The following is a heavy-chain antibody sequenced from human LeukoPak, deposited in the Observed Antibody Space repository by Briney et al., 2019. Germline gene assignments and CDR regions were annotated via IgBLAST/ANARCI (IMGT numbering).Heavy chain of an antibody. CDR3: ARDGGYESYYGYWYFDL. Sequence: GGSLRLSCAASGFTFSSYWMTWVRQAPGKGLEWVANINQDGSEKYFVDSVKGRFSISRDNAKNSLYLQMNSLRGKDTALYFCARDGGYESYYGYWYFDLWGRGTLVTVSS. CDR1: GFTFSSYW. CDR2: INQDGSEK. J-gene: IGHJ2*01. V-gene: IGHV3-7*01. D-gene: IGHD1-26*01.